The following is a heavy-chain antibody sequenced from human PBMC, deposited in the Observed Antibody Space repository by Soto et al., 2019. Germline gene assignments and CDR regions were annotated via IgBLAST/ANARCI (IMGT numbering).Heavy chain of an antibody. J-gene: IGHJ5*02. CDR3: ARDLRDYYGSGSYYNVRVIWFDP. V-gene: IGHV1-18*01. CDR2: ISAYNGNT. Sequence: QVQLVQSGAEVKKPGASVKVSCKASGYTFTSYGISWVRQAPGQGLEWMGWISAYNGNTNYAQKLQGRVTMTTDTSTSTADMELRSLRSDDTAVYYCARDLRDYYGSGSYYNVRVIWFDPWGQGTLVTVSS. CDR1: GYTFTSYG. D-gene: IGHD3-10*01.